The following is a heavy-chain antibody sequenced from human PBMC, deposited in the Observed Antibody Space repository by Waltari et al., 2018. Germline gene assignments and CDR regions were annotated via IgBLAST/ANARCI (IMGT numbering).Heavy chain of an antibody. V-gene: IGHV3-23*01. CDR1: GFTFSSYA. J-gene: IGHJ4*02. CDR3: AKGRGYQPITEPFDY. D-gene: IGHD2-2*01. Sequence: EVQLLESGGGLVQPGGSLRLSCAASGFTFSSYAMSWVRQAPGRGLVWVSAIFVSGGSTYYADSLKGRFPISRDNSKNTLYLQMNSLRAEDTAVYYCAKGRGYQPITEPFDYWGQGTLVTVSS. CDR2: IFVSGGST.